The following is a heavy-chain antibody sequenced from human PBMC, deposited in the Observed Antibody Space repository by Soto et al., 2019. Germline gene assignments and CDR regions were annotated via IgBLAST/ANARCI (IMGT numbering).Heavy chain of an antibody. J-gene: IGHJ3*02. CDR2: ITADGGT. Sequence: EVQVLESGGGLVQPGGSLRLSCEGSGFTVSSHAMTWILQAPGKGPEWVSTITADGGTYYADSVKVRFAMSRDTSESTLYLQMTRLGAEDTAAYYCAPHVSCSGGSCQYDAFAIRGQGTMVTVSS. CDR3: APHVSCSGGSCQYDAFAI. CDR1: GFTVSSHA. D-gene: IGHD2-15*01. V-gene: IGHV3-23*01.